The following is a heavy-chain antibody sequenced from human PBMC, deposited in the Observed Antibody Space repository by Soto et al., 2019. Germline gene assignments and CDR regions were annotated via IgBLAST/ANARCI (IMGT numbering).Heavy chain of an antibody. CDR1: GSSIGSSYY. CDR3: ARDWGWTTRDLRWFDP. Sequence: SETLSLTCAVSGSSIGSSYYWGWIRQPPGKGLEWIGTIRHGGSSFYNPSLKSRVTMSVDTSKNQFSLKLRSVTAADTAVYFCARDWGWTTRDLRWFDPWGQGTLVTVSS. CDR2: IRHGGSS. V-gene: IGHV4-38-2*02. J-gene: IGHJ5*02. D-gene: IGHD3-16*01.